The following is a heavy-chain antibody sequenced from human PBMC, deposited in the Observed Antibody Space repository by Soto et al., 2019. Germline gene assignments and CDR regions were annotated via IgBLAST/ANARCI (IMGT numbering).Heavy chain of an antibody. V-gene: IGHV1-18*01. CDR3: ARGGYDFWSGYSPDY. CDR1: GYTFTSSG. CDR2: ISAYNGNT. Sequence: ASVKVSCKASGYTFTSSGITWVRQAPGQGLEWMGWISAYNGNTNYAQKLQGRVTMTTDTSTSTAYMELRSLRSDDTAVYYCARGGYDFWSGYSPDYWGQGTQVTVSS. D-gene: IGHD3-3*01. J-gene: IGHJ4*02.